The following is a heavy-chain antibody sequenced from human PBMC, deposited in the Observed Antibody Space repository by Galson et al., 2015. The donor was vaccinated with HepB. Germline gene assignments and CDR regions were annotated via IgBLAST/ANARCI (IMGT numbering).Heavy chain of an antibody. Sequence: SLRLSCAASGFTFSYHGMHWVRQAPGKGLEWVAVIWYDGNKKYYGNSVKGRFTISRDNSKNTMYLQMNSLRAEDTAVYCCARALMPRDPTVVSPHDAYGIWGQGTMVAVSS. D-gene: IGHD4-23*01. CDR2: IWYDGNKK. J-gene: IGHJ3*02. CDR1: GFTFSYHG. V-gene: IGHV3-33*08. CDR3: ARALMPRDPTVVSPHDAYGI.